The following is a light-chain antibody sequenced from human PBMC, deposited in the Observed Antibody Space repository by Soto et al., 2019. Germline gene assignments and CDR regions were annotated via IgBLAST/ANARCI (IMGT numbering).Light chain of an antibody. CDR2: GNT. V-gene: IGLV1-40*01. CDR3: QSYDRSLTASV. Sequence: QSVLTQPPSVSGAPGQRLTISCTGNSSNIGAGYDIHWYQQFSGMVPKLIIYGNTRRPSGVPARFSSSRSGPSASLAITGLQAEDEADYYCQSYDRSLTASVFGGGTKLTVL. J-gene: IGLJ2*01. CDR1: SSNIGAGYD.